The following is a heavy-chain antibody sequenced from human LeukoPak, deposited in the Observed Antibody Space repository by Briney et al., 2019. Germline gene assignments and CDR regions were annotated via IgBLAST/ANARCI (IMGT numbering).Heavy chain of an antibody. J-gene: IGHJ5*02. D-gene: IGHD5-12*01. CDR2: INHSGST. V-gene: IGHV4-34*01. Sequence: PSETLSLTCAVFGGSCSGCCWSWISQPPGKGLEWIGEINHSGSTNYNPSLKSRVTISVDTSKNQFSLKLSSVTAADTAVYYCAGGRYSGYDQTLYWFDPWGQGTLVTVSS. CDR3: AGGRYSGYDQTLYWFDP. CDR1: GGSCSGCC.